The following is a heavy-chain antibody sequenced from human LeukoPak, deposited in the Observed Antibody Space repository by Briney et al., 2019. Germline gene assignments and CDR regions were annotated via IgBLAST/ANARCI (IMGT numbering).Heavy chain of an antibody. V-gene: IGHV3-20*04. CDR2: INWNGGST. CDR3: ARGGRMATYFYYMDV. J-gene: IGHJ6*03. Sequence: GGSLRLSCAASGFTFDDYGRSWVRQAPGKGLEWVSGINWNGGSTGYADSVKGRFTISRDNAKNSLYLQMNSLRAEDTALYYCARGGRMATYFYYMDVWGKGITVTVSS. D-gene: IGHD5-24*01. CDR1: GFTFDDYG.